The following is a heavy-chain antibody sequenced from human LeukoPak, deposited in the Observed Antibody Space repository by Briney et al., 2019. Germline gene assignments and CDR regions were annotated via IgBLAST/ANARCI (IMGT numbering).Heavy chain of an antibody. CDR1: GGSISSGGYY. J-gene: IGHJ1*01. D-gene: IGHD3-10*01. CDR2: IYYSGST. V-gene: IGHV4-31*03. Sequence: PSETLSLTCTVSGGSISSGGYYWSWIPQHPGKGLEWIGYIYYSGSTYYNPSLKSRVTISVDTSKNQFSLKLSSVTAADTAVYYCARDIAPTMVTHWGQGTLVSVSS. CDR3: ARDIAPTMVTH.